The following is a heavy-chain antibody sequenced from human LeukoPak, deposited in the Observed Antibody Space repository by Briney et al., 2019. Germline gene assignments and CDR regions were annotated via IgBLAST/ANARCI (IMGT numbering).Heavy chain of an antibody. CDR1: GYTFTGYY. CDR2: INPNSGGT. J-gene: IGHJ3*02. CDR3: ARGSSGWTFDAFDI. V-gene: IGHV1-2*02. D-gene: IGHD6-19*01. Sequence: GASVKLSCKASGYTFTGYYIHWVRQAPGQGLEWMGWINPNSGGTNYAQKFQGRVTMTRDTSISTAYMQLSRLRSDDTAVYYCARGSSGWTFDAFDIWGQGTMVSVSS.